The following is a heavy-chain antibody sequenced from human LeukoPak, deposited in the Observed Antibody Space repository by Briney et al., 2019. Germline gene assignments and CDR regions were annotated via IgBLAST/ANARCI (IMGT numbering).Heavy chain of an antibody. Sequence: GSLRLSCAASGFSFSSYSIHWVRQAPGKGLEWVAVISSDGNSKNFALSVKGRFTISRDNSKNTLYLQMNSLRAEDTAVYYCAKRWELPRGRAFDIWGQGTMVTVSS. D-gene: IGHD1-26*01. CDR2: ISSDGNSK. CDR1: GFSFSSYS. CDR3: AKRWELPRGRAFDI. J-gene: IGHJ3*02. V-gene: IGHV3-30-3*02.